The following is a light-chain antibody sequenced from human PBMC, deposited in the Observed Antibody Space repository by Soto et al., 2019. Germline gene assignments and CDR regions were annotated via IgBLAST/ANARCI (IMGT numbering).Light chain of an antibody. V-gene: IGKV4-1*01. CDR1: QSLLYSSNNKNY. J-gene: IGKJ4*01. CDR2: WAS. CDR3: QQYYSTLALT. Sequence: DIVMTQSPDSLAVSLGERATINCKSSQSLLYSSNNKNYLAWYQQKPGQPPKLLFYWASTRESGVPERFNGSGSGADFTLTISSLQAKDVAVYYCQQYYSTLALTFGGGTKVEIK.